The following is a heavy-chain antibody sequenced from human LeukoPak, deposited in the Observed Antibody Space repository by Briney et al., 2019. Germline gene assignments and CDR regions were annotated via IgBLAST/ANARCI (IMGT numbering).Heavy chain of an antibody. Sequence: GSLRLSCSASGFTLSRFAMHWVRQAPGKGLEYVSTINDNGGRTYYADSVKGRFTISRDNSKNTLYLQMNSLRAEDTAVYYCARDPLAYCGGDCYRASPFDYWGQGTLVTVSS. J-gene: IGHJ4*02. D-gene: IGHD2-21*02. CDR1: GFTLSRFA. CDR3: ARDPLAYCGGDCYRASPFDY. V-gene: IGHV3-64*04. CDR2: INDNGGRT.